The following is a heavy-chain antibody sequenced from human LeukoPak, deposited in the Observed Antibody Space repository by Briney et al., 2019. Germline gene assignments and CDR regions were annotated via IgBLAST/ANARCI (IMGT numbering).Heavy chain of an antibody. CDR2: FAPEKGEI. Sequence: GASVKVSCKVSGYTLTELSIHWVRQAPGKGLEWIGGFAPEKGEIIYAQKFQGRVTITTDESTSTAYMELSSLRSEDTAVYYCAREPVVPAAIVAFDIWGQGTMVTVSS. V-gene: IGHV1-24*01. J-gene: IGHJ3*02. CDR1: GYTLTELS. CDR3: AREPVVPAAIVAFDI. D-gene: IGHD2-2*02.